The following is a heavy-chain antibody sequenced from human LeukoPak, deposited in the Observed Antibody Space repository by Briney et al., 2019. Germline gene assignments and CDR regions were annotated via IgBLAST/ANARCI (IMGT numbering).Heavy chain of an antibody. CDR2: ISWYSGSI. Sequence: GRSLRLSCAASGFTFDDYAMHWVRQAPGKGLEWVSGISWYSGSIGYADSVKGRFTISRDNAKNSLYLQMNSLRAEDTALCYCAKGHYYDSSGYVDYWGQGTLVTVSS. J-gene: IGHJ4*02. V-gene: IGHV3-9*01. CDR1: GFTFDDYA. CDR3: AKGHYYDSSGYVDY. D-gene: IGHD3-22*01.